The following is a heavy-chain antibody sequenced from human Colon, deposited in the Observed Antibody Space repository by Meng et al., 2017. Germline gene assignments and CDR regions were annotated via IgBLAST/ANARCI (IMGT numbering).Heavy chain of an antibody. Sequence: GESLKISCAASGFTFSSYAMHWVRQAPGKGLEWVAVISYDGSNKYYADSVKGRFTISRDNSKNTLYLQMNSLRAEDTAVYYWAREAVTLGEYFDYWGQGTLVTVSS. CDR2: ISYDGSNK. CDR1: GFTFSSYA. D-gene: IGHD3-10*01. CDR3: AREAVTLGEYFDY. V-gene: IGHV3-30*04. J-gene: IGHJ4*02.